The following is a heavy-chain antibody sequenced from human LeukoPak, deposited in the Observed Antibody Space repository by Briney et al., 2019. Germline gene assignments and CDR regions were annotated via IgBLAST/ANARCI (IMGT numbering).Heavy chain of an antibody. D-gene: IGHD3-10*01. CDR2: IYTSGST. CDR3: ASVSGSPAPYYYYYMDV. CDR1: GGSISSGSYY. Sequence: SQTLSLTCTVSGGSISSGSYYWSRIRQPAGKGLEWIGRIYTSGSTNYNPSLKSRVTISVDTSKNQFSLKLSSVTAADTAVYYCASVSGSPAPYYYYYMDVWGKGTTVTVSS. J-gene: IGHJ6*03. V-gene: IGHV4-61*02.